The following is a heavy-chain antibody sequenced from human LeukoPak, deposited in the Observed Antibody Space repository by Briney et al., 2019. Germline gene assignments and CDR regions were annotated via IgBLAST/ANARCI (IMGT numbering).Heavy chain of an antibody. CDR1: GGTFSSYA. J-gene: IGHJ5*02. V-gene: IGHV1-69*01. D-gene: IGHD3-16*01. CDR3: ARDLKFGDYDPLTHWFDP. CDR2: IIPIFGTA. Sequence: SVKVSCKASGGTFSSYAISRVRQAPGQGLEWMGGIIPIFGTANYAQKFQGRVTITAGESTSTAYMELSSLRSEDTAVYYCARDLKFGDYDPLTHWFDPWGQGTLVTVSS.